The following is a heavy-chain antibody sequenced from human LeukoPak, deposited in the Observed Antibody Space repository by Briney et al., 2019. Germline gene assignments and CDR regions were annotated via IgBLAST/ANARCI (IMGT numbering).Heavy chain of an antibody. CDR3: ARGPHYYGSGSSTNPVDY. CDR1: GYTFTSYD. D-gene: IGHD3-10*01. Sequence: ASVKVSCEASGYTFTSYDINWVRQATGQGLGWMGWMNPNSVTTGYAQKFHGRVTITRNTSISTAYMELSSLRSEDTAVYYCARGPHYYGSGSSTNPVDYWGQGTLVTVSS. J-gene: IGHJ4*02. CDR2: MNPNSVTT. V-gene: IGHV1-8*03.